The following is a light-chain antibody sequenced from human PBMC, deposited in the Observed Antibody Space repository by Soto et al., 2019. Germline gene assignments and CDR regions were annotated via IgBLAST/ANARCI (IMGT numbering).Light chain of an antibody. Sequence: DIQMTQSPSAMSASVGDRVTITCRASQGIDNYLAWFQQKPGRVPRRLIYGASTLQRGVPSRFSGSGSGTEFTLTISSLQPEDVATYYCLQYNGYPFTFGPGTKVDIK. CDR2: GAS. J-gene: IGKJ3*01. CDR3: LQYNGYPFT. V-gene: IGKV1-17*03. CDR1: QGIDNY.